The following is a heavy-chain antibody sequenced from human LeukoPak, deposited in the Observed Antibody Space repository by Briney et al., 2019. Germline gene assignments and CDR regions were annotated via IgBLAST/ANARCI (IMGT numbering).Heavy chain of an antibody. CDR2: IYYSGST. Sequence: PETLSLTCTVSGGSINTYYWSWIRQPPGKGLEWIGYIYYSGSTNYNPSLKSRVTISPDTSKNQFSLKLSSVTAADTALYYCARSPSMTWFYFDYWGQGTLVTVSS. V-gene: IGHV4-59*01. CDR1: GGSINTYY. J-gene: IGHJ4*02. CDR3: ARSPSMTWFYFDY. D-gene: IGHD2/OR15-2a*01.